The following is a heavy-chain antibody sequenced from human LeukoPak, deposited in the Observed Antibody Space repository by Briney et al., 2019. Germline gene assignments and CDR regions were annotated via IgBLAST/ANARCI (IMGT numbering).Heavy chain of an antibody. Sequence: GASVKVSCKASGGTFSSYAISWVRQAPGQGLEWMGGIIPIFGTANYAQKFQGRVTITADESTSTAYMELSSLRSEDTAVHYCARAGPYYGDYERYFDYWGQGTLVTVSS. CDR2: IIPIFGTA. V-gene: IGHV1-69*13. CDR3: ARAGPYYGDYERYFDY. J-gene: IGHJ4*02. D-gene: IGHD4-17*01. CDR1: GGTFSSYA.